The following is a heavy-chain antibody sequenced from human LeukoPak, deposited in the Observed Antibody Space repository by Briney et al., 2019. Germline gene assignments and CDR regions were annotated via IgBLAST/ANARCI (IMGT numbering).Heavy chain of an antibody. CDR1: RGSISSPNW. CDR2: IYHSGST. D-gene: IGHD5-18*01. J-gene: IGHJ4*02. V-gene: IGHV4-4*02. Sequence: SGTLSLTCTVSRGSISSPNWWTWVRQPPGKGLEWIGEIYHSGSTNYNPSLMSRLTISVDKSRNQFSLKLSSVTAADTAVYYCARAVPDTAVSQKGLNYFDYWGQGTLVTVSS. CDR3: ARAVPDTAVSQKGLNYFDY.